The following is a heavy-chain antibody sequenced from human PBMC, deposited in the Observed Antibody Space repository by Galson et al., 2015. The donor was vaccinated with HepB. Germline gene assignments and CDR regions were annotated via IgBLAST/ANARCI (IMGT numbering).Heavy chain of an antibody. V-gene: IGHV3-21*01. CDR2: ISSSSSYI. CDR3: ASRALWYYGSGSPYDY. D-gene: IGHD3-10*01. CDR1: GFTFSSYS. J-gene: IGHJ4*02. Sequence: SLRLSCAASGFTFSSYSMNWVRQAPGKGLEWVSSISSSSSYIYYADSVKGRFTISRDNAKNSLYLQMNSLRAEDTAVYYCASRALWYYGSGSPYDYWGQGTLVTVSS.